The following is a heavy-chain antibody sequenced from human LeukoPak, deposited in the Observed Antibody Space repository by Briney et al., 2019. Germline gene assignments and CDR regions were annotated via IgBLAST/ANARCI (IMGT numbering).Heavy chain of an antibody. Sequence: ASVKVSCKISGPTLTAVSMHWVRQAPGKGLEWMGGFDPADGEPIYAQKFQGRVTMSEDTSADTAYMDLSSLRCEDTAVYYCATEVVGYGDVHYFDSWGQGTLVTVSS. CDR2: FDPADGEP. CDR3: ATEVVGYGDVHYFDS. D-gene: IGHD4-17*01. J-gene: IGHJ4*02. V-gene: IGHV1-24*01. CDR1: GPTLTAVS.